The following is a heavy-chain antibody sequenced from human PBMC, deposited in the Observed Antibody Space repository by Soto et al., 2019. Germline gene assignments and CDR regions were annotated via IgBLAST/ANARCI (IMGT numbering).Heavy chain of an antibody. CDR1: GYSFTSYW. V-gene: IGHV5-10-1*03. D-gene: IGHD3-10*01. CDR2: IDPSDSYT. J-gene: IGHJ6*02. Sequence: EVQLVQSGAEVKKPGESLRISCKGSGYSFTSYWISWVRQMPGKGLEWMGRIDPSDSYTNYSPSFQGHVTISADKSISTAYLQWSSLKASDTAMYYCARDRVGSGSYDLKSSYGMDVWGQGTTVTVSS. CDR3: ARDRVGSGSYDLKSSYGMDV.